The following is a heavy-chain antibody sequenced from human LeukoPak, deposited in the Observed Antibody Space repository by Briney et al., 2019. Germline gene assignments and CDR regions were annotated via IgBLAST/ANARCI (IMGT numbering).Heavy chain of an antibody. V-gene: IGHV3-30-3*01. Sequence: GGSLRLSCAASGFTFSRFPMHWVRQALGKGLEWVALISSDGSDKKYADSVKGRFTMSRDNSMNTLYLQMHSLRVEDTAVYYCARDYPADHWGQGTLVTVSS. J-gene: IGHJ4*02. CDR3: ARDYPADH. CDR2: ISSDGSDK. CDR1: GFTFSRFP.